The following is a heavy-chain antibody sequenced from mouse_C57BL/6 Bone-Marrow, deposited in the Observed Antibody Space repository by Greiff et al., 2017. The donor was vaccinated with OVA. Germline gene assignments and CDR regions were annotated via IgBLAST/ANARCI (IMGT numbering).Heavy chain of an antibody. D-gene: IGHD1-1*01. J-gene: IGHJ2*01. CDR2: IYPRSGNT. V-gene: IGHV1-81*01. CDR3: ARLFITTVVEYFDY. CDR1: GYTFTSYG. Sequence: VQLQQSGAELARPGASVKLSCKASGYTFTSYGISWVKQRTGQGLEWIGEIYPRSGNTYYNEKFKGKATLTADKSSSTAYMELRSLTSEDSAVYFCARLFITTVVEYFDYWGQGTTLTVSS.